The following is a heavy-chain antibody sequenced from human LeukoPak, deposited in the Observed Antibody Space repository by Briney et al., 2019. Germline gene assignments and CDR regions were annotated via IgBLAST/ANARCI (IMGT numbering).Heavy chain of an antibody. D-gene: IGHD3-22*01. CDR1: GFTLSSYS. J-gene: IGHJ4*02. CDR2: ISSSSSTI. CDR3: ARDPPYLFDYYDSSGYYPGDY. V-gene: IGHV3-48*01. Sequence: PGGSLRLSCAASGFTLSSYSMNWVRQAPGKGLEWVSYISSSSSTIYYADSVKGRFTISRDNAKNSLYLQMNSLRAEDTAVYYCARDPPYLFDYYDSSGYYPGDYWGQGTLVTVSS.